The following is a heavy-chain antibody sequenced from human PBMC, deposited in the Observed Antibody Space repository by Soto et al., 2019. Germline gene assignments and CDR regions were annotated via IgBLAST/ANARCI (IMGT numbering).Heavy chain of an antibody. V-gene: IGHV1-2*04. J-gene: IGHJ6*02. D-gene: IGHD2-8*01. Sequence: ASVKVYCKASGYTFTGYYMHWVRQAPGQGLEWMGWINPNSGGTNYARKFQGWVTMTRDTSISTAYMELSRLRSDDTAVYYCARWSPPSTNYGMDFWGQGTTVTVSS. CDR3: ARWSPPSTNYGMDF. CDR1: GYTFTGYY. CDR2: INPNSGGT.